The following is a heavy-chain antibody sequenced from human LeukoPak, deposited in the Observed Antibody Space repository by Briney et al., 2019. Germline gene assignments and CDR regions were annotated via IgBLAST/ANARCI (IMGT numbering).Heavy chain of an antibody. Sequence: SETLSFTCTVSGGSISSGGYYWSWIRQPPGKGLEWIGYIYYSGSTNYNPSLKSRVTISVDTSKNQFSLKLSSVTAADTAVYYCARSSGSPRFDYWGQGTLVTVSS. CDR2: IYYSGST. CDR1: GGSISSGGYY. CDR3: ARSSGSPRFDY. D-gene: IGHD1-26*01. V-gene: IGHV4-61*08. J-gene: IGHJ4*02.